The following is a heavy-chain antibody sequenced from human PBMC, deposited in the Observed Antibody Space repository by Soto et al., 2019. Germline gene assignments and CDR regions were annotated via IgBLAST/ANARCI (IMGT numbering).Heavy chain of an antibody. D-gene: IGHD3-3*01. J-gene: IGHJ5*02. V-gene: IGHV1-46*03. Sequence: QVQLVQSGAEVKKPGASVKVSCKASGYTFTSDYMHWVRQAPGQGREWMGIINPSGGRTNYEEKFKGRVTMTRDTSRRTVYMELSSLRSEDTAVYYCARVSDFWSGYNNWFDPWGQGTLVTVSS. CDR3: ARVSDFWSGYNNWFDP. CDR2: INPSGGRT. CDR1: GYTFTSDY.